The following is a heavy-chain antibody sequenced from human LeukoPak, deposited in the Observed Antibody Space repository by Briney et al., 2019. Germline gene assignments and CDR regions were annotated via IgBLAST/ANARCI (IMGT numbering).Heavy chain of an antibody. CDR3: ARPDAPFRGVIIQDDY. J-gene: IGHJ4*02. V-gene: IGHV3-11*01. Sequence: PGGSLRLSCAASGFTFSDYYMSWIRQAPGKGLEWVSYISSSGSTIYYADSVKGRFTISRDNAKNSLYLQMNSLRAEDTAVYYCARPDAPFRGVIIQDDYWGQGTLVTVSS. D-gene: IGHD3-10*01. CDR2: ISSSGSTI. CDR1: GFTFSDYY.